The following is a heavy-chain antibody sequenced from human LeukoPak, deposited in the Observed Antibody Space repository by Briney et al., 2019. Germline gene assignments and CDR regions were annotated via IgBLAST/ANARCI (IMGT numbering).Heavy chain of an antibody. CDR2: ISWNGGSI. Sequence: GRSLRLPCAASGFTFDDYAMHWVRQAPGKGLEWVSGISWNGGSIGYADSVKGRFTISRDNAKNSLYLQMNSLRAEDTALYYCAKALGYSYGNWFDPWGQGTLVTVSS. J-gene: IGHJ5*02. D-gene: IGHD5-18*01. CDR1: GFTFDDYA. V-gene: IGHV3-9*01. CDR3: AKALGYSYGNWFDP.